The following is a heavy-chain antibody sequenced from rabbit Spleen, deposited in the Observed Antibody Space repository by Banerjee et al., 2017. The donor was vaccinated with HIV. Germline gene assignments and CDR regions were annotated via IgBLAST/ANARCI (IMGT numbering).Heavy chain of an antibody. CDR2: IYAAKGST. CDR1: GIDFTKYY. V-gene: IGHV1S7*01. J-gene: IGHJ4*01. CDR3: VRDRADIGGDYGPYYFDL. D-gene: IGHD2-1*01. Sequence: QSLEESGGGLVQPGGSLKLSCKGSGIDFTKYYITWVRQAPGKGLEWIGIIYAAKGSTDYASWVNGRFTISSDNAQNTLYLQLNSLTAADTATYFCVRDRADIGGDYGPYYFDLWGQGTLVTVS.